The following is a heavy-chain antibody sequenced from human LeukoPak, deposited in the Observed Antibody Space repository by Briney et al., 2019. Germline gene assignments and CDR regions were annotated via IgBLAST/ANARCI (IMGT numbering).Heavy chain of an antibody. V-gene: IGHV1-69*05. D-gene: IGHD6-13*01. CDR3: ARGAATPYSSSWVFDC. Sequence: SVKVSCKASGGTFSSYTINWVRQAPGQGLEWMGGIIPLFGSTHYAQRFQGRVTITTDESTSTAYMELSSLRSEDTAVYYCARGAATPYSSSWVFDCWGQGTLVTVSS. J-gene: IGHJ4*02. CDR1: GGTFSSYT. CDR2: IIPLFGST.